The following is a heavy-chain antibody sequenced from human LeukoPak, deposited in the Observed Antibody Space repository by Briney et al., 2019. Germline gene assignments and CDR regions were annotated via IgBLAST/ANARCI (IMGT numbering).Heavy chain of an antibody. Sequence: SETLSLTCTVSSGSISSSSYYWGWIRQPPGKGLEWIGSIYYSGNTYHNPSLKSRVTISVDTSKNQFSLKLSSVTAADTAVYYCARTIPGVTYYYDSSGYYYFDYWGQGTLVTVSS. V-gene: IGHV4-39*07. CDR1: SGSISSSSYY. J-gene: IGHJ4*02. CDR3: ARTIPGVTYYYDSSGYYYFDY. CDR2: IYYSGNT. D-gene: IGHD3-22*01.